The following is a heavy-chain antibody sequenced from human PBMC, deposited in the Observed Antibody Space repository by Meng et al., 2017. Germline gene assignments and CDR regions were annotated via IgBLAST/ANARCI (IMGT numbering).Heavy chain of an antibody. CDR2: IYYSGST. D-gene: IGHD3-10*02. CDR3: ASVVRGVINFDY. CDR1: GGSISSGGYY. Sequence: AQLQESGPGLVKPSQTLSLTCTVSGGSISSGGYYWSWIRQHPGKGLEWIGYIYYSGSTYYNPSLKSRVTISVDTSKNQFSLKLSSVTAADTAVYYCASVVRGVINFDYWGQGTLVTVSS. V-gene: IGHV4-31*03. J-gene: IGHJ4*02.